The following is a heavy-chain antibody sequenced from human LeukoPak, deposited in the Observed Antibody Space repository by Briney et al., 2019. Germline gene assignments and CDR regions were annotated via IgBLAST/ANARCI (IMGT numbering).Heavy chain of an antibody. D-gene: IGHD3-22*01. CDR2: INPSGGST. V-gene: IGHV1-46*01. CDR3: ARDSDSSGHE. J-gene: IGHJ4*02. Sequence: ASVKVSCKASGYTFTSYYMHWVRQAPGQGLELMGIINPSGGSTSYAQKFQGRVTLTRDTSPRTLYLELSNLRSDDTAAYYCARDSDSSGHEWGQGALVTDCS. CDR1: GYTFTSYY.